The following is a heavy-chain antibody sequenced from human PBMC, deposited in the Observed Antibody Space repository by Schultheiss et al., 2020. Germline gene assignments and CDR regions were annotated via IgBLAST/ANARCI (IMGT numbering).Heavy chain of an antibody. J-gene: IGHJ4*02. CDR2: ISGSGGNT. CDR3: AKDYTVGAETVYYFDS. V-gene: IGHV3-23*01. CDR1: GFTFSSYA. Sequence: GGSLRLSCAASGFTFSSYAMNWVRQAPGKGLEWVSAISGSGGNTYYADSVKGRFTISRDNSKNTLFLQVNSLRAEDTAIYYCAKDYTVGAETVYYFDSWGQGTLVTVSS. D-gene: IGHD1-26*01.